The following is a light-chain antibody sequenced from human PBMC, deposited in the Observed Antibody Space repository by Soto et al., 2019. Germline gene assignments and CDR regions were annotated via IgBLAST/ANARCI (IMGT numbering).Light chain of an antibody. CDR3: MQALSHT. V-gene: IGKV2-28*01. CDR2: LGS. CDR1: HSLLYRNGHNY. Sequence: DILMTQSPLSLPVTPREPASITCNSSHSLLYRNGHNYLDWFLQKPGQSPQLLIYLGSYRAAGVPDRFSGSGSGTDFTLKISRVEAEDVGVYYCMQALSHTFGQGTKLEIK. J-gene: IGKJ2*01.